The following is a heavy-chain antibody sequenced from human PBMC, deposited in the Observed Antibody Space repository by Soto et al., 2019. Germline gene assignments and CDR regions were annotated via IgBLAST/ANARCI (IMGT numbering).Heavy chain of an antibody. J-gene: IGHJ6*03. V-gene: IGHV3-13*01. D-gene: IGHD3-3*01. CDR2: IGTAGDT. Sequence: GGSLRLSCAASGFTFSSYDMHWVRQATGKGLEWVSAIGTAGDTYYPGSVKGRFTISRENAKNSLYLQMNSLRAGDTAVYYCARGSIDLLRFLEWLLFCYYYYMDVWGKGTTVTVSS. CDR1: GFTFSSYD. CDR3: ARGSIDLLRFLEWLLFCYYYYMDV.